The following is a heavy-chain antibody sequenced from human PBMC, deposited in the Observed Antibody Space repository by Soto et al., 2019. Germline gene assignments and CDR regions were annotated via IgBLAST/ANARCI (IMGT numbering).Heavy chain of an antibody. CDR2: IYSGGST. D-gene: IGHD3-22*01. Sequence: GESLKISCAASGFTVSSNYMSWVRQAPGKGLEWVSVIYSGGSTYYADSVKGRFTISRDNSKNTLYLQMDSLRAEDTAVYYCARYYDSSGYQDYWGQGTLVTVSS. V-gene: IGHV3-53*01. CDR3: ARYYDSSGYQDY. CDR1: GFTVSSNY. J-gene: IGHJ4*02.